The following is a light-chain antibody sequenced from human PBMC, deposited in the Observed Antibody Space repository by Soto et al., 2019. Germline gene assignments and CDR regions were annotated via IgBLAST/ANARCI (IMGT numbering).Light chain of an antibody. J-gene: IGLJ3*02. CDR3: SSYVSNSTPL. CDR2: EVD. Sequence: QSVLTQPASVSGSPGQSITISCTGTSSDVGGYNYVSWYQQHPGKAPKLMIYEVDNRPSGVSNRFSGSKSGNTASLTISRLQAEDEADYYCSSYVSNSTPLFGGGTKLTVL. V-gene: IGLV2-14*01. CDR1: SSDVGGYNY.